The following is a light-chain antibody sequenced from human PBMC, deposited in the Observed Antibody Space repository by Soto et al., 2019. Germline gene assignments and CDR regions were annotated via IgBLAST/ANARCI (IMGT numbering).Light chain of an antibody. CDR1: SGSIASNY. V-gene: IGLV6-57*04. Sequence: NFMLTQPHSVSESPGKTVTISCTRSSGSIASNYVQWYQQRPGSAPTTVIYEDNQRPSGVPDRFSGSIDSSSNSASLTISGLKTEDEADYYCQSYDSGYVFGTGTQLTVL. CDR2: EDN. CDR3: QSYDSGYV. J-gene: IGLJ1*01.